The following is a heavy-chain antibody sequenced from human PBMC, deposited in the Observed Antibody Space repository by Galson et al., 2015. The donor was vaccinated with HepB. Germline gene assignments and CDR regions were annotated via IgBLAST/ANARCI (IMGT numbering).Heavy chain of an antibody. CDR1: GFSLSSTGVA. J-gene: IGHJ3*02. V-gene: IGHV2-5*01. CDR3: ASWTGYSRGWYDALDM. Sequence: PALVKPTQTLTLTCTFSGFSLSSTGVAVGWIRQPPGKALEWLALNYWNDDKRYSPSLKSRITITKDSSKNQVVLRMTNMDPVDTATYYCASWTGYSRGWYDALDMWGQGTMVTVSS. CDR2: NYWNDDK. D-gene: IGHD6-19*01.